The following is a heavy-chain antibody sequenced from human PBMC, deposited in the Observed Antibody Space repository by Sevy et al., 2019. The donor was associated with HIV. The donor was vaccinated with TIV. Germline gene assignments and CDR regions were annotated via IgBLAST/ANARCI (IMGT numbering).Heavy chain of an antibody. CDR1: GFIFSNYA. J-gene: IGHJ4*02. D-gene: IGHD3-10*01. V-gene: IGHV3-23*01. CDR2: ISGSGDAF. Sequence: GGSVRLSCSASGFIFSNYAMSWVRQAPGKGLEWVSSISGSGDAFYYSDSVKGRFTIYRDDSNNTLYLHLRSLRAEDTALYYCAKYFYGSGNYAFDNWGQGTLVTVSS. CDR3: AKYFYGSGNYAFDN.